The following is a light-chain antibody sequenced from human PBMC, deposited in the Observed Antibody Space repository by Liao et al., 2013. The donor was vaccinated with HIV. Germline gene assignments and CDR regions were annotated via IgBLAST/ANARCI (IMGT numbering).Light chain of an antibody. CDR2: YDS. Sequence: SYVLTQPPSVSVAPGKTARITCGGNNIGSKSVHWYQQKPGQAPGLVIFYDSDRPSGIPARFSGSNSGNTATLTISRVEAGDEADYFCQVWLTGSGHPVFGGGTKLTVL. V-gene: IGLV3-21*04. CDR1: NIGSKS. CDR3: QVWLTGSGHPV. J-gene: IGLJ3*02.